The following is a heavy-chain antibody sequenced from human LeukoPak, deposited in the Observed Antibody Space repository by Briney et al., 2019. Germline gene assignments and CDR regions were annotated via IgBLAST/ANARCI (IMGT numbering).Heavy chain of an antibody. V-gene: IGHV3-23*01. D-gene: IGHD6-19*01. J-gene: IGHJ3*02. CDR1: GFIFSNYA. Sequence: GGSLRLSCGAAGFIFSNYAMSWVRQAPGKGLEWVSSVSGTGGSTNYAASVKGRFTISRDNSKNTLYLQMNSLRDEDTAIYYCTGGGWSTDAFDIWGQGTVVTVSS. CDR3: TGGGWSTDAFDI. CDR2: VSGTGGST.